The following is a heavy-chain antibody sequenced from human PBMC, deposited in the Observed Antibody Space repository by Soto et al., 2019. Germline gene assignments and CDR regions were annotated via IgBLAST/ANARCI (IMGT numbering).Heavy chain of an antibody. CDR2: ISGSGGST. CDR3: TKRVVVTRKNFDY. CDR1: GFTFSSYA. Sequence: EVQLLESGGGLVQPGGSLRLSCAASGFTFSSYAMSWVRQAPGKGLEWVSVISGSGGSTYYADSVKGRFTISRDNSKNTLYLHMNSLGAADTALYYCTKRVVVTRKNFDYWGQGTLVTVSS. V-gene: IGHV3-23*01. J-gene: IGHJ4*02. D-gene: IGHD2-21*02.